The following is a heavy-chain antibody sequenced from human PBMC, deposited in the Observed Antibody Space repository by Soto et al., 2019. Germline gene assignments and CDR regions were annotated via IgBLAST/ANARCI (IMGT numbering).Heavy chain of an antibody. CDR1: GGTFNNYL. J-gene: IGHJ6*02. D-gene: IGHD5-12*01. CDR2: SIPIFGTA. CDR3: ARGRGYSGDDHYYYFDMDV. Sequence: SVKVSCKASGGTFNNYLITWVRQAPGEGLEWMGGSIPIFGTANYAQKFQGRVTISVDESTSTAYMELSSLRSEDTAVYYCARGRGYSGDDHYYYFDMDVWGQGTTVTVSS. V-gene: IGHV1-69*13.